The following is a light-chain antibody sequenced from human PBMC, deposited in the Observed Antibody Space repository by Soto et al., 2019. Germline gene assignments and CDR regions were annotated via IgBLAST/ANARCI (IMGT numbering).Light chain of an antibody. CDR3: CSYAGSYTYV. J-gene: IGLJ1*01. CDR1: SSDIGGYNS. V-gene: IGLV2-11*01. CDR2: DVT. Sequence: QSVLTQSPSASGSPGQSVTISCTGTSSDIGGYNSVSWYQQHPGKAPKVMIYDVTKRPSGVPDRFSGSKSGNTASLTISGPQAEDEADYYCCSYAGSYTYVFGTGTKVTVL.